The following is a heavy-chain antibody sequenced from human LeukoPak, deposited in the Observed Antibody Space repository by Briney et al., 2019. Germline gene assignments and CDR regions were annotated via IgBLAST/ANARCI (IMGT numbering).Heavy chain of an antibody. V-gene: IGHV4-39*02. CDR3: AIDPPNTVGATTPDDFDN. CDR1: GGSVGSPSSY. J-gene: IGHJ3*02. Sequence: SQCLSLTWTVAGGSVGSPSSYWGWIREPPWKGLELFGSVDYAGTTYYNPSLKTRFSISEDTSKNQFILKLTSVTAADTAVNSCAIDPPNTVGATTPDDFDNWGQGTMVTVSS. D-gene: IGHD1-26*01. CDR2: VDYAGTT.